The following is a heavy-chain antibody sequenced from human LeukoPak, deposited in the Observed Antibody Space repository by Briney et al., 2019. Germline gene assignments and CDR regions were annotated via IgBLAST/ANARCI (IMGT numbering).Heavy chain of an antibody. CDR3: AREGKVGATLKD. D-gene: IGHD1-26*01. J-gene: IGHJ1*01. CDR1: GGTFSSYA. CDR2: IIPIFGTA. V-gene: IGHV1-69*06. Sequence: GASVKVSCKASGGTFSSYAISWVRQAPGQGLEWMGGIIPIFGTANYAQKFQGRVTITADKSTSTAYMELSSLRSEDTAVYYCAREGKVGATLKDWGQGTLVTVSS.